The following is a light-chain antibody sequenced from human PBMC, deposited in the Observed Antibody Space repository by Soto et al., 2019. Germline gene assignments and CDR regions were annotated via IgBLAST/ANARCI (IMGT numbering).Light chain of an antibody. CDR2: KAS. J-gene: IGKJ1*01. CDR3: QQYNSYPCP. CDR1: QSIRSW. V-gene: IGKV1-5*03. Sequence: DSRMPQSTSILSASVGDRVTITCRASQSIRSWLAWYQQKPGKAPNLLIYKASRLESGVPSRFSGSGSGTEFTLTISSLQPDDFATYYCQQYNSYPCPFSQVTKADNK.